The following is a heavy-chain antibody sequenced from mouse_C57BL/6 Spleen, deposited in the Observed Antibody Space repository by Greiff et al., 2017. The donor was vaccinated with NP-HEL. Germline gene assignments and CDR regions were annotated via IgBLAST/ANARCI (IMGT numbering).Heavy chain of an antibody. CDR2: IDPSDSYT. CDR1: GYTFTSYW. CDR3: TRKGGVDY. Sequence: VQLQQPGAELVMPGASVKLSCKASGYTFTSYWMHWVKQRPGQGLEWIGEIDPSDSYTNYNQKFKGKSTLTVDKSSSTAYMQLSSLTSEDSAVYYCTRKGGVDYWGQGTTLTVSS. V-gene: IGHV1-69*01. J-gene: IGHJ2*01.